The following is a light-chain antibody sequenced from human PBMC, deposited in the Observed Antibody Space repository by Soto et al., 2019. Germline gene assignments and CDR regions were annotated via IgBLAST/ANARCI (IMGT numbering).Light chain of an antibody. Sequence: EIVMAQSPATLSVSPGETATLSCRASQSVSSGLAWYQQKPGQAPRLLIYGTSTRATGIPARFSGSGSGTDFTLTISSLQSEDFAVYYCQQFNSWPRTFGQGTKV. CDR3: QQFNSWPRT. CDR1: QSVSSG. CDR2: GTS. J-gene: IGKJ1*01. V-gene: IGKV3-15*01.